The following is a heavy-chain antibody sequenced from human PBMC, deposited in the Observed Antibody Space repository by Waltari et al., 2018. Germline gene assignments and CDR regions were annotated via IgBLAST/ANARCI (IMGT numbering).Heavy chain of an antibody. D-gene: IGHD3-9*01. Sequence: EVQLVESGGGLVQPGGSLRLSCAASGFTFSSYSMNWVRQAPGKGLEWVSYISSSSSTIYYADSVKGRFTISRDNAKNSLYLQMNSLRAEDTAVYYCASETANPTGYYPFDYWGQGTLVIVSS. CDR3: ASETANPTGYYPFDY. V-gene: IGHV3-48*01. J-gene: IGHJ4*02. CDR2: ISSSSSTI. CDR1: GFTFSSYS.